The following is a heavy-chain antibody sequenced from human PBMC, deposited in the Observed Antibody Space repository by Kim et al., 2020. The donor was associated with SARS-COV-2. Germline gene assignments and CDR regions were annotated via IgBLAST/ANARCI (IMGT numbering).Heavy chain of an antibody. CDR2: ISYDGSNK. CDR1: GFTFSSYA. J-gene: IGHJ4*02. D-gene: IGHD5-18*01. V-gene: IGHV3-30-3*01. Sequence: GGSLRLSCAASGFTFSSYAMHWVRQAPGKGLEWVAVISYDGSNKYYADSVKGRFTISRDNSKNTLYLQMNSLRAEDTAVYYCPYSYGLGAFDYWGQGTLVTVSS. CDR3: PYSYGLGAFDY.